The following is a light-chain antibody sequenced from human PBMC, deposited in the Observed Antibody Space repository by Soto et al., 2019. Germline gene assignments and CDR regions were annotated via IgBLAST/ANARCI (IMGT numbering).Light chain of an antibody. Sequence: EIVLTQSPGTLSLSPGERATLSCRASQSVSSSYLAWYQQRPGQAPRLLIYGASSRAPGIPDRFSGSGSGTDFTLTISRLEPEDFAVYYCQQYGSSPPITFGQGTRLETK. CDR2: GAS. CDR1: QSVSSSY. J-gene: IGKJ5*01. CDR3: QQYGSSPPIT. V-gene: IGKV3-20*01.